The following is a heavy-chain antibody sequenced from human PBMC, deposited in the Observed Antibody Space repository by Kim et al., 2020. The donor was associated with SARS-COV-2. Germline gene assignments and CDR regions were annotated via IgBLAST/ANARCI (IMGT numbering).Heavy chain of an antibody. CDR3: ARLGGNPFYYYYGMDV. CDR2: MNPNSGNT. CDR1: GYTFTSYD. J-gene: IGHJ6*02. Sequence: ASVKVSCKASGYTFTSYDINWVRQATGQGLEWMGWMNPNSGNTGYAQKFQGRVTMTRNTSISTAYMELSSLRSEDTAVYYCARLGGNPFYYYYGMDVWGQGTTVTVSS. V-gene: IGHV1-8*01. D-gene: IGHD3-16*01.